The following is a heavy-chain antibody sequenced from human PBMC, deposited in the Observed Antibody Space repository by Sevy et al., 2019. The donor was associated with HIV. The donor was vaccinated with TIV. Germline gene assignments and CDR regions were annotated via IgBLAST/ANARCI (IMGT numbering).Heavy chain of an antibody. J-gene: IGHJ4*02. CDR2: VSSDGSEI. Sequence: GGSLRLSCAVSGFTFSTYAMHWVRQAPGKGLECVAIVSSDGSEINYADSVKGAFTISRDNSRNTLYLQMNSLRTEDTALYSCARDQLGSIDYWGQGTLVTVSS. CDR3: ARDQLGSIDY. D-gene: IGHD7-27*01. V-gene: IGHV3-30-3*01. CDR1: GFTFSTYA.